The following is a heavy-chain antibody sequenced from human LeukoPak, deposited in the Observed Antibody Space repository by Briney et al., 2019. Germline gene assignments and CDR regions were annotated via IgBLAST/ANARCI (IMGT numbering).Heavy chain of an antibody. CDR3: ARDGIVVVPTY. J-gene: IGHJ4*02. V-gene: IGHV1-69-2*01. CDR1: GYTFTDYD. D-gene: IGHD2-15*01. Sequence: GASVKVSCKASGYTFTDYDMHWVTQAPGKGLEWMGRVDPEDGETVYVEKFQDRVTITADTSIDTAYMELSSLRSEDTAVYYCARDGIVVVPTYWGQGTLVTVSS. CDR2: VDPEDGET.